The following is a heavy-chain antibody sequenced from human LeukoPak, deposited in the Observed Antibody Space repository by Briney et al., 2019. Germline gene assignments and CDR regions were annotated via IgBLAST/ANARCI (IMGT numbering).Heavy chain of an antibody. CDR1: GGTFSSYA. J-gene: IGHJ4*02. Sequence: GSSVKVSCKASGGTFSSYAISWVRQAPGQGLEWMGGIIPIFGTANYAQKFQGRVTITTDESTSTAYMELSSQRSEDTAVYYCARARDYDILTGYYNFDYWGQGTLVTVSS. D-gene: IGHD3-9*01. V-gene: IGHV1-69*05. CDR2: IIPIFGTA. CDR3: ARARDYDILTGYYNFDY.